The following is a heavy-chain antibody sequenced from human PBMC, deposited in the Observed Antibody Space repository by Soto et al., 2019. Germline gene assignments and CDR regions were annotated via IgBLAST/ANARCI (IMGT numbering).Heavy chain of an antibody. Sequence: GWSLRLSCAASGFTFSSYGMHWVRQAPGKGLERVAVISYDGSNKYYADSVKGRFTISRDNSKNTLYLQMNSLRAEDTAVYYCANLDYWGQGTMATVSS. CDR3: ANLDY. J-gene: IGHJ4*02. V-gene: IGHV3-30*18. CDR2: ISYDGSNK. CDR1: GFTFSSYG.